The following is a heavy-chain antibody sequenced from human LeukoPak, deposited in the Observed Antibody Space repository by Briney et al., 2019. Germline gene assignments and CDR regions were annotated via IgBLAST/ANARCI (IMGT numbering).Heavy chain of an antibody. J-gene: IGHJ6*02. Sequence: GGSLRLSCAASGFTFSSYSMNWVRQAPGKGLEWVSGISGSGGSTYSADSVKGRFTISRDNSKNTLYLQMNSLRAEDTAVYYCAKGVGYGGYPYYYYYGMDVWGQGTTVTVSS. CDR3: AKGVGYGGYPYYYYYGMDV. V-gene: IGHV3-23*01. CDR2: ISGSGGST. D-gene: IGHD5-12*01. CDR1: GFTFSSYS.